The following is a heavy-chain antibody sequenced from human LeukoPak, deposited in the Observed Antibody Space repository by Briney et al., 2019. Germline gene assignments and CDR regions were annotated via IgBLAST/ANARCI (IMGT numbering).Heavy chain of an antibody. Sequence: GGFLRLSCAASGFTFSGYGMHWVRQAPGKGLEWVTIISYDGGNTYYADAVKGRFTISRDNSKNTLYLQMNSLRAEDTAVYYCAKAGEGSEYDFDYWGQGTLVTVSS. V-gene: IGHV3-30*18. J-gene: IGHJ4*02. CDR2: ISYDGGNT. CDR1: GFTFSGYG. CDR3: AKAGEGSEYDFDY. D-gene: IGHD7-27*01.